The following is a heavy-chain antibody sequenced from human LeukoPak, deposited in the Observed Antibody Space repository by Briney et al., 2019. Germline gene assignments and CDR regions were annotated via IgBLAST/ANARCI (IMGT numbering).Heavy chain of an antibody. CDR3: ARAHLNHHDSSGYPIDY. V-gene: IGHV1-18*01. D-gene: IGHD3-22*01. J-gene: IGHJ4*02. CDR1: GYTFTNYG. CDR2: ISVYNGNT. Sequence: GASVKVSCKASGYTFTNYGISWVRQAPGQGLEWMAWISVYNGNTNYAQKLQGRVTVTTDTSTSTAYLELRSLRSDDTAVYYCARAHLNHHDSSGYPIDYWGQGTRVTVSS.